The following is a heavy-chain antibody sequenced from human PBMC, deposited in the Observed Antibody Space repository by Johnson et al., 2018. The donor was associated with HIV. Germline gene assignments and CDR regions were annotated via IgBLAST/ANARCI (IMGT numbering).Heavy chain of an antibody. J-gene: IGHJ3*02. CDR2: ISGSGSTI. Sequence: VQLVESGGGLVQPGGSLRLSCAASGFTFSSYAMSWVRQAPGKGLEWVSAISGSGSTIYYADSVKGRFTISRDNAKNSLYLQMNSLRAEETAVYYCARSRNYACDIWGQGTMVTVSS. V-gene: IGHV3-48*04. D-gene: IGHD1-1*01. CDR1: GFTFSSYA. CDR3: ARSRNYACDI.